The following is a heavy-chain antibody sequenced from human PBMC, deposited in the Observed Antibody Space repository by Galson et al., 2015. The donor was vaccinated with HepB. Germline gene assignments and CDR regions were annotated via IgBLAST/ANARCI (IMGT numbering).Heavy chain of an antibody. J-gene: IGHJ4*02. CDR3: AGLDDILTARGGYNY. D-gene: IGHD3-9*01. CDR2: IYPGDSDT. CDR1: GYSFTSYW. Sequence: QSGAEVTKPGESLKISCTGSGYSFTSYWIGWVRQMPGKGLEWMGIIYPGDSDTRYSPSFQGQVTISADKSISTAYLQWSSLKASDTAMYYCAGLDDILTARGGYNYWGQGTLVTVSS. V-gene: IGHV5-51*01.